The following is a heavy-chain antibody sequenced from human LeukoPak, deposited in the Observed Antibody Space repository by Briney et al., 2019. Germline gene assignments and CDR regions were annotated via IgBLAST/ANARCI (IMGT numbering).Heavy chain of an antibody. D-gene: IGHD5-12*01. J-gene: IGHJ4*02. V-gene: IGHV3-48*03. CDR3: VRGQLLRSTKYFDY. CDR2: IDAGATST. Sequence: PGGSLRLSCAASGFPVNKYEMHWVRQAPGKGVEWVSYIDAGATSTNYADSVWGRFTLSRDNAQNSVHLQMNSLRDEDTAVYYCVRGQLLRSTKYFDYWGQGALVTVSS. CDR1: GFPVNKYE.